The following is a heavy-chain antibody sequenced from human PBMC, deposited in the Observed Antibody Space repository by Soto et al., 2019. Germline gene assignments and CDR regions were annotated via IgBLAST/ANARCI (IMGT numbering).Heavy chain of an antibody. J-gene: IGHJ4*02. V-gene: IGHV1-69*06. Sequence: SVKVSCKASGGTFSSYAISWVRQAPGQGLEWMGGIIPIFGTANYAQKFQGRVTITADKSTSTAYMELGSLRSEDTAVYYCARLSIVGASPYYFDYWGQGTLVTVSS. CDR2: IIPIFGTA. CDR1: GGTFSSYA. CDR3: ARLSIVGASPYYFDY. D-gene: IGHD1-26*01.